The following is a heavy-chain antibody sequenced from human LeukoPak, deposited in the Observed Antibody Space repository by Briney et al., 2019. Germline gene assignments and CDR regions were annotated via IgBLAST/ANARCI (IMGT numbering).Heavy chain of an antibody. CDR2: IYYSGST. D-gene: IGHD4-17*01. CDR1: GGSISSGGYY. Sequence: PSQTLSLTCTVSGGSISSGGYYWSWIRQHPGKGLEWIGYIYYSGSTYYNPSLKSRVTISVDTSKNQFSLKLSSVTAADTAVYYCARVPQGRSYYGMDVWGQGTTVTVSS. CDR3: ARVPQGRSYYGMDV. J-gene: IGHJ6*02. V-gene: IGHV4-31*03.